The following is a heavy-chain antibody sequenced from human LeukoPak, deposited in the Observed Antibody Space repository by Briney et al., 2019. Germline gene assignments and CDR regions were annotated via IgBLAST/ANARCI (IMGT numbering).Heavy chain of an antibody. D-gene: IGHD2-15*01. V-gene: IGHV1-8*01. J-gene: IGHJ6*03. Sequence: ASVKVSCKASGYTFTSYDINWVRQATGHGLEWMGWMNPNSGNTGYAQKFQGRVTMTRNTSISTAYMELSSLRSEDTAVYYCARGSVVHVDFYYYMDVWGKGTTVTVSS. CDR1: GYTFTSYD. CDR3: ARGSVVHVDFYYYMDV. CDR2: MNPNSGNT.